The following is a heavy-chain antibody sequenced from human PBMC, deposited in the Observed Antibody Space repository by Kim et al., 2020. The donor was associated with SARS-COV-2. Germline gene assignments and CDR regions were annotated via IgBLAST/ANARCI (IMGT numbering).Heavy chain of an antibody. CDR1: GGSISSYY. Sequence: SETLSLTCTVSGGSISSYYWSWIRQPPGKGLEWIGDIYYSGRTNYNPSLKSRVTISVDTSKNQFSLKLNSVTAADTAVYYCERRYSRGRSDEFDIWGQGTMVTVSS. CDR3: ERRYSRGRSDEFDI. D-gene: IGHD6-19*01. CDR2: IYYSGRT. J-gene: IGHJ3*02. V-gene: IGHV4-59*01.